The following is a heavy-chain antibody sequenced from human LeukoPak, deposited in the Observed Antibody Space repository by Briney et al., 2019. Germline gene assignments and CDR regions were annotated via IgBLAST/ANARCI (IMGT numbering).Heavy chain of an antibody. CDR1: GGSISSSSYY. J-gene: IGHJ4*02. CDR2: IYYSGST. D-gene: IGHD6-19*01. CDR3: ARAAGRWGVW. V-gene: IGHV4-39*07. Sequence: SETLSLTCTVSGGSISSSSYYWGWIRQPPGKGLEWIGSIYYSGSTYYNPSLKSRVTISVDTSKNQFSLKLSSVTAADTAVYYCARAAGRWGVWWGQGTLVTVSS.